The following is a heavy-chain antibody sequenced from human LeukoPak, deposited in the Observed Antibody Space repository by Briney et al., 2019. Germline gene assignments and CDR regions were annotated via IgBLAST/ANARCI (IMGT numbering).Heavy chain of an antibody. J-gene: IGHJ6*03. D-gene: IGHD2-2*01. V-gene: IGHV3-30*04. CDR1: GFTFSTYV. CDR3: ARDIGDCSSLSCYDQYYYMDV. CDR2: IRYDGSNK. Sequence: GGSLRLSCATSGFTFSTYVMHWVRQAPGKGLEWVAVIRYDGSNKYYADSVKGRVTISRDSTKSSLYLQMNSLRAEDTAVYYCARDIGDCSSLSCYDQYYYMDVWGKGTTVTVSS.